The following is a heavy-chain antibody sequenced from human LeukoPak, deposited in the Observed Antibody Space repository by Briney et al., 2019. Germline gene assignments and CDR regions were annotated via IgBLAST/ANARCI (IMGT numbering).Heavy chain of an antibody. V-gene: IGHV3-30-3*01. CDR2: ISYDGSNK. CDR3: ATLPDSSSWFQNWFDP. J-gene: IGHJ5*02. D-gene: IGHD6-13*01. Sequence: GRSLRLSCAASGFTFSSYTMHWVRQAPGKGLEWVAVISYDGSNKYYADSVKGRFTISRDNSKNTLYLQMNGLRAEDTAVYYCATLPDSSSWFQNWFDPWGQGTLVTVSS. CDR1: GFTFSSYT.